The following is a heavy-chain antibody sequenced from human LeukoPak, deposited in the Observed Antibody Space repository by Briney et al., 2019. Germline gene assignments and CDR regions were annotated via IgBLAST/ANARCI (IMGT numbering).Heavy chain of an antibody. CDR2: ISYDGSNK. CDR3: VRDLEDSSSDY. CDR1: GFTFSSYA. J-gene: IGHJ4*02. D-gene: IGHD6-6*01. V-gene: IGHV3-30-3*01. Sequence: PGGSLRLSCAASGFTFSSYAMHWVRQAPGKGLEWVAVISYDGSNKYYADSVKGRFTISRDNSKNTLYLQMNSLRAEDTAVYYCVRDLEDSSSDYWGQGTLVTVSS.